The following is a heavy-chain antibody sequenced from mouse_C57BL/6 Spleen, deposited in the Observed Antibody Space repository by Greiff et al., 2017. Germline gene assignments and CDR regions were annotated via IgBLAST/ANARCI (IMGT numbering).Heavy chain of an antibody. V-gene: IGHV14-2*01. CDR3: ARNYGHSDWYFDV. CDR1: GFNIKDYY. Sequence: EVMLVESGAELVKPGASVKLSCTASGFNIKDYYMHWVKQRPEQGLEWIGRIDPEDGETKYAPKFQGKATITADTSSNTAYLQLSSLTSEDTAVYYCARNYGHSDWYFDVWGTGTTVTVSS. CDR2: IDPEDGET. J-gene: IGHJ1*03. D-gene: IGHD1-2*01.